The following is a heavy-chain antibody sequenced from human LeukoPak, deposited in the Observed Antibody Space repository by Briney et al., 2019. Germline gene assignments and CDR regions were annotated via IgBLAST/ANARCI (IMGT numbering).Heavy chain of an antibody. CDR2: IYYGGST. V-gene: IGHV4-39*07. CDR3: ARGQVRSGYSY. D-gene: IGHD3-3*01. Sequence: SETLSLTCTVSGGSISSSSYYWGWIRQPPGKGLEWIGSIYYGGSTYYNPSLKSRVTISVDTSKNQFSLKLSSVTAADTAVYYCARGQVRSGYSYWGQGTLVTVSS. J-gene: IGHJ4*02. CDR1: GGSISSSSYY.